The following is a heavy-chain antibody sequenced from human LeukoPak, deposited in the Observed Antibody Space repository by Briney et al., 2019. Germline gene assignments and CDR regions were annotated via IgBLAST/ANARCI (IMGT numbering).Heavy chain of an antibody. D-gene: IGHD6-13*01. J-gene: IGHJ4*02. CDR2: ISAYNGNT. V-gene: IGHV1-18*01. CDR1: GYTFTSYG. Sequence: ASVKVSCKASGYTFTSYGISWVRQAPGQGLGWMGWISAYNGNTNYAQKLQGRVTMTTDTSTSTAYMELRSLRSDDTAVYYCARLSPTLFLRSSRRKYYFDYWGQGTLVTVSS. CDR3: ARLSPTLFLRSSRRKYYFDY.